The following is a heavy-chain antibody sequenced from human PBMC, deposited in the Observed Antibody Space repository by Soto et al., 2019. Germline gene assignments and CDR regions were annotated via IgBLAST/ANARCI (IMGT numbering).Heavy chain of an antibody. V-gene: IGHV4-31*03. Sequence: QVQLQEMGPGLVKPSQTLTITCTVSGDSVNSAYWSWIRQLPGKCLEWMGNIYHTGRTFYNPSLKSRLAISIDTSKPLFALKLMSVTASDTAVYYCARTDAYNSSFFDSWGQGTVVTVSS. CDR3: ARTDAYNSSFFDS. D-gene: IGHD6-6*01. CDR1: GDSVNSAY. CDR2: IYHTGRT. J-gene: IGHJ4*02.